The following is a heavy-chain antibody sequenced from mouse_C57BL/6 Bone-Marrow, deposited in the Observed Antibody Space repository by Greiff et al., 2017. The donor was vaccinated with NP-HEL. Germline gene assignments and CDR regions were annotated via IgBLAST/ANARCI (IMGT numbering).Heavy chain of an antibody. Sequence: QVQLQQSGAELARPGASVKLSCKASGYTFTSYGISWVKQRTGQGLEWIGEIYPRSGNTYYSEKFKGKATLTADKSSSTAYMELRSLTSEDSAVYFCAPITTVGYFDVWGTGTTVTVSS. CDR3: APITTVGYFDV. D-gene: IGHD1-1*01. CDR1: GYTFTSYG. J-gene: IGHJ1*03. V-gene: IGHV1-81*01. CDR2: IYPRSGNT.